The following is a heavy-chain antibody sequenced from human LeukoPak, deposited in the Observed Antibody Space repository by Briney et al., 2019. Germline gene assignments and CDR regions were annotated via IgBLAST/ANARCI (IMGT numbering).Heavy chain of an antibody. Sequence: GGSLRLSCAASGFTFSSYSMNWVRQAPGKGLEWVSYISSSSSTIYYADSVKGRFTISRDRSKNTLYLQMGSLRAEDMAVYYCAREGEDAFDIWGQGTMVTVSS. V-gene: IGHV3-48*01. CDR3: AREGEDAFDI. D-gene: IGHD1-26*01. J-gene: IGHJ3*02. CDR2: ISSSSSTI. CDR1: GFTFSSYS.